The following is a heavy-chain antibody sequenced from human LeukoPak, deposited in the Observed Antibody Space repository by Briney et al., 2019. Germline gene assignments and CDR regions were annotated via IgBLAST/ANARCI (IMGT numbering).Heavy chain of an antibody. J-gene: IGHJ6*03. Sequence: GGSLRLSCAASGFTFSSYWMHWVRQAPGKGLVWVSRINSDGSSTSYADSVKGRSTISRDNAKNTLYLQMNSLRAEDTAVYYCARGDSSGWYTHYYYYMDVWGKGTTVTVSS. CDR3: ARGDSSGWYTHYYYYMDV. D-gene: IGHD6-19*01. CDR1: GFTFSSYW. V-gene: IGHV3-74*01. CDR2: INSDGSST.